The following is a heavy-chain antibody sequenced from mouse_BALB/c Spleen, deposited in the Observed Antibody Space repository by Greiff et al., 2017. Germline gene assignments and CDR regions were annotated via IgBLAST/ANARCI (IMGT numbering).Heavy chain of an antibody. CDR2: ISNGGGST. J-gene: IGHJ2*01. Sequence: EVHLVESGGGLVQPGGSLKLSCAASGFTFSSYTMSWVRQTPEKRLEWVAYISNGGGSTYYPDTVKGRFTISRDNAKNTLYLQMSSLKSEDTAMYYCARQEGYFDYWGQGTTLTVSS. CDR1: GFTFSSYT. CDR3: ARQEGYFDY. V-gene: IGHV5-12-2*01.